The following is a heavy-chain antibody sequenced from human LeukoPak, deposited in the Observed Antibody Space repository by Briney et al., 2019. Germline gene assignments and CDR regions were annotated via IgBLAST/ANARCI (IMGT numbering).Heavy chain of an antibody. CDR3: ARDVRTDYYDSSGYHDAFDI. J-gene: IGHJ3*02. D-gene: IGHD3-22*01. V-gene: IGHV3-53*04. CDR1: DFTVNSHD. Sequence: GGSPRLPCVASDFTVNSHDMTWVRQAPGKGLEWVSVIYTYGSTYYADSVKGRFTISRHNSKNTLFLQMSSLRAEDTAVYYCARDVRTDYYDSSGYHDAFDIWGQGTMVTVSS. CDR2: IYTYGST.